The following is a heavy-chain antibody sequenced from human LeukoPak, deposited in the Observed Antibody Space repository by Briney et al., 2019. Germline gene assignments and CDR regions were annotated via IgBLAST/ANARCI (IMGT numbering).Heavy chain of an antibody. J-gene: IGHJ4*02. CDR2: VSNGGDYS. CDR1: GFTLSSYA. D-gene: IGHD2-15*01. CDR3: AQHLGHCSGRTCYFTY. Sequence: GGSLRLSCAASGFTLSSYAMSWVRQAPGKGLEWFSAVSNGGDYSYYADSVKGRFTVSRDNSKNTLYLQMNNLRAEDTAIYYCAQHLGHCSGRTCYFTYWGQGTLVTVSS. V-gene: IGHV3-23*01.